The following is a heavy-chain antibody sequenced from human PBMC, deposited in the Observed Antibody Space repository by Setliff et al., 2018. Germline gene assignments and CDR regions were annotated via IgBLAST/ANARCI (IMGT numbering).Heavy chain of an antibody. J-gene: IGHJ4*02. D-gene: IGHD3-3*01. V-gene: IGHV3-23*01. CDR3: AKVLAIFGVVTDIGFYFDY. CDR2: IIGVGGGT. CDR1: GFTFSSYA. Sequence: PGGSLRLSCAASGFTFSSYAMHWVRQAPGKGLEWVSTIIGVGGGTYFADSVKGRFTISRDNSKNTLYLQMNSLRAEDTAIYYCAKVLAIFGVVTDIGFYFDYWGQGSLVTVSS.